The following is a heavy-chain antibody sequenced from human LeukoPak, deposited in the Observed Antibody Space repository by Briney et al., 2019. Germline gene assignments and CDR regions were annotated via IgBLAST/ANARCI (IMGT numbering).Heavy chain of an antibody. CDR2: IWYDGSQK. D-gene: IGHD6-13*01. CDR1: AFTFSSYG. V-gene: IGHV3-33*06. Sequence: GGSLRLSCAASAFTFSSYGMHWVRQAPGKGLEWVAVIWYDGSQKYYADSVKGRFTISRDNSKNTLYLQLNSLRAEDTAIYYCAKDGGGGAAAELDFWGQGTLVAVSS. CDR3: AKDGGGGAAAELDF. J-gene: IGHJ4*02.